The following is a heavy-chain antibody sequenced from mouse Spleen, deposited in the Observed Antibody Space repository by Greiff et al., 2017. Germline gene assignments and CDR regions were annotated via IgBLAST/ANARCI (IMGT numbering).Heavy chain of an antibody. CDR3: TTVVANYAMDY. CDR1: GYTFTSYW. J-gene: IGHJ4*01. Sequence: QVQLKQPGAELVRPGSSVKLSCKASGYTFTSYWMHWVKQRPIQGLEWIGNIDPSDSETHYNQKFKDKATLTVDKSSSTAYMQLSSLTSEDSAVYYCTTVVANYAMDYWGQGTSVTVSS. V-gene: IGHV1-52*01. D-gene: IGHD1-1*01. CDR2: IDPSDSET.